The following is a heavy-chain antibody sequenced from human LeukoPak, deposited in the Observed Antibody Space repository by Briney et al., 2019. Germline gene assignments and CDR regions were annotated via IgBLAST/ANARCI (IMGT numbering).Heavy chain of an antibody. V-gene: IGHV3-21*01. D-gene: IGHD3-9*01. CDR1: GFTFSSYS. CDR2: ISSSSSYI. Sequence: GGSLRLSCAASGFTFSSYSMNWVRQAPGKGLEWVSSISSSSSYIYYADSVKGRFTISRDNAKNSLYLQMNSLRAEDTAVYYCARDSLSGDPYDILTGYHSYWYFDLWGRGTLVTVSS. J-gene: IGHJ2*01. CDR3: ARDSLSGDPYDILTGYHSYWYFDL.